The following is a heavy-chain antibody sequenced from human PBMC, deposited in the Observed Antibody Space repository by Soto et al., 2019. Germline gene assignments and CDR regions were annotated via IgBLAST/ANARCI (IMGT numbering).Heavy chain of an antibody. J-gene: IGHJ4*02. Sequence: GGSLRLSCAASGFTFSNYWMHWVRQAPGKGLEWVANIKPDDSEIYYVGSVKGRFTISRENAKGSLFLQMNGLTVEDTAVYYCANSGLGIPLEYWGQGTRVTVSS. CDR3: ANSGLGIPLEY. D-gene: IGHD3-10*01. CDR2: IKPDDSEI. V-gene: IGHV3-7*03. CDR1: GFTFSNYW.